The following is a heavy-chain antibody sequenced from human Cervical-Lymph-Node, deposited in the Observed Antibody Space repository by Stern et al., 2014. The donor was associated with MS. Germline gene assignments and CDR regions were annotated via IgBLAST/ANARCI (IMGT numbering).Heavy chain of an antibody. Sequence: EVQLVESGGGVIQPGGSLRLSCTASGFTVSRDYMTWVRQAPGKGLEWFSIISNVGSAFYTDSVKGRSSISRDDSKNTVYLHMTSLRADATAMYYCARDTSSPERSDWWGQGTLVTVSS. CDR1: GFTVSRDY. D-gene: IGHD1-1*01. CDR2: ISNVGSA. V-gene: IGHV3-53*01. J-gene: IGHJ4*02. CDR3: ARDTSSPERSDW.